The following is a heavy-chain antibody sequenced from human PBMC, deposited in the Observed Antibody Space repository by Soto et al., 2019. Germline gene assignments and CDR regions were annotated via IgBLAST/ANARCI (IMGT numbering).Heavy chain of an antibody. CDR3: ASGTSYYYYMDV. CDR1: GGSISSYY. J-gene: IGHJ6*03. V-gene: IGHV4-59*01. Sequence: QVQLQESGPGLVKPSETLSLTCTVSGGSISSYYWSWIRQPPGKGLEWIGYIYYSGSTNYNPSLKSRVTISVDTSKNQFSLKLSSVTAADTAVYYCASGTSYYYYMDVWGKGTTVTVSS. D-gene: IGHD6-13*01. CDR2: IYYSGST.